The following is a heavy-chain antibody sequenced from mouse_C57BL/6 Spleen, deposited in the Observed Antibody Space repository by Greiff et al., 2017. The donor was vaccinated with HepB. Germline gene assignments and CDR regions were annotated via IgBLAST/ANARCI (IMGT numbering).Heavy chain of an antibody. J-gene: IGHJ1*03. V-gene: IGHV5-4*01. CDR2: ISDGGSYT. CDR1: GFTFSSYA. CDR3: AGDDTTGVATNWYFDV. Sequence: EVKLVESGGGLVKPGGSLKLSCAASGFTFSSYAMSWVRQTPEKRLEWVATISDGGSYTYYPDNVKGRFTISRDNAKNNLYLQMSHLKSEDTAMYYCAGDDTTGVATNWYFDVWGTGTTVTVSS. D-gene: IGHD1-1*01.